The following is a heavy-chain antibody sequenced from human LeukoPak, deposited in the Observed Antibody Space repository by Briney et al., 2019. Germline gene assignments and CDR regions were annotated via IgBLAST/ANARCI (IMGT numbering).Heavy chain of an antibody. V-gene: IGHV3-48*03. CDR2: ITGSASSI. J-gene: IGHJ4*02. CDR3: AREPTYTSSWHTACDY. CDR1: GFTFSSYE. Sequence: PGGSLRLSCAASGFTFSSYEMNWVRQAPGKGLEWVSYITGSASSIYYADSVKGRFTISRDNAKNSLFLQMNSLRAEDTAVYYCAREPTYTSSWHTACDYWGQGTLVTVSS. D-gene: IGHD6-13*01.